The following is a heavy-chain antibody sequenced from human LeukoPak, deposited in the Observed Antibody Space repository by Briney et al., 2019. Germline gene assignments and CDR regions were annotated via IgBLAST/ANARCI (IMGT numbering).Heavy chain of an antibody. Sequence: PGGSLRLSCAASGFMFSSYAMHWVRQAPGKGLEWVAVIWYDGSNEYYADSVKGRFTISRDNSKNTLYLQMNSLRAEDTAVYYCARDPYSSSWYLIYYYGMDVWGQGTAVTVSS. CDR2: IWYDGSNE. V-gene: IGHV3-33*01. D-gene: IGHD6-13*01. J-gene: IGHJ6*02. CDR3: ARDPYSSSWYLIYYYGMDV. CDR1: GFMFSSYA.